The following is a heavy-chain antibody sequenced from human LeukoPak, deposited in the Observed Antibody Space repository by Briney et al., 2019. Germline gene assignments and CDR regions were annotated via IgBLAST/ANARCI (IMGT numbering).Heavy chain of an antibody. CDR1: GYTFTYRY. Sequence: SVKVSCKASGYTFTYRYLHWVRQAPGQALEWMGWITPFNGNTNYAQKFQDRVTITRDRSMSTAYMELSSLRSEDTAMYYCATQRSGYSYGQQFDYWGQGTLVTVSS. CDR2: ITPFNGNT. CDR3: ATQRSGYSYGQQFDY. J-gene: IGHJ4*02. V-gene: IGHV1-45*02. D-gene: IGHD5-18*01.